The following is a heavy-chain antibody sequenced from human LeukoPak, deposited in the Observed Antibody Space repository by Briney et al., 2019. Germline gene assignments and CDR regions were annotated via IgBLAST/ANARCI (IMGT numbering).Heavy chain of an antibody. CDR1: GYTFTSYG. V-gene: IGHV1-18*01. J-gene: IGHJ4*02. CDR3: ARDSELYYYDSRGYYDY. CDR2: ISAYNGNT. D-gene: IGHD3-22*01. Sequence: ASVKVPCKASGYTFTSYGISWVRQAPGQGLEWMGWISAYNGNTNYAQKLQGRVTMTTDTSTSTAYMELRSLRSDDTAVYYGARDSELYYYDSRGYYDYWGQGTLVTVSS.